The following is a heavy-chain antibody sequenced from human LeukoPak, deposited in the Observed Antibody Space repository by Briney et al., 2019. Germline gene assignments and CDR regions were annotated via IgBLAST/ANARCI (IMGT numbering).Heavy chain of an antibody. D-gene: IGHD3-22*01. J-gene: IGHJ4*02. Sequence: GGSLRLSCAASGFTFRSYAMHWVRQAPGKGLEWVAVISYDGSNKYYADSVKGRFTISRDNSKNTLYLQMNSLRAEDTAVYYCARVAYDSSEVDYWGQGTLVTVSS. CDR2: ISYDGSNK. V-gene: IGHV3-30-3*01. CDR3: ARVAYDSSEVDY. CDR1: GFTFRSYA.